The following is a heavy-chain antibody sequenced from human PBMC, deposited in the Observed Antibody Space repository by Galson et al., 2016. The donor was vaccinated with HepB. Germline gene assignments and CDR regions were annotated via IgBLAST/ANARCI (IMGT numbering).Heavy chain of an antibody. CDR1: TVNFIRYW. CDR3: ARTRDGPNFFDY. Sequence: QSGAEVKKPGESLRISCQGSTVNFIRYWISWVRQMPGKGLEWMGIIYPDDSDTTYSPSFQGQVPISPDKSINTVDLRWSSLKASDTARYSCARTRDGPNFFDYWGQGTLVTVSS. CDR2: IYPDDSDT. J-gene: IGHJ4*02. V-gene: IGHV5-51*01. D-gene: IGHD5-24*01.